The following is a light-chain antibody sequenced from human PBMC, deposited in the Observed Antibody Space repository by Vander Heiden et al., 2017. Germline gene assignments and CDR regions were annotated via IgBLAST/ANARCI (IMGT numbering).Light chain of an antibody. CDR3: QQYVILFT. CDR1: QDISNY. CDR2: DAS. V-gene: IGKV1-33*01. J-gene: IGKJ3*01. Sequence: DIHMTQSPSSLSASVGDRVTSTCRASQDISNYLNWYQQKRGKARKLLIYDASNLETGVPSRFSGSGSGTDFTFTISSLQPEDIATYYWQQYVILFTFGHGTKVDIK.